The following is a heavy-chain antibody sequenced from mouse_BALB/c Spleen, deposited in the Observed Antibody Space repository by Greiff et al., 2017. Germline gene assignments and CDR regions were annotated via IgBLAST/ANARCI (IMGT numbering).Heavy chain of an antibody. D-gene: IGHD1-1*01. CDR2: ISSGGSYT. J-gene: IGHJ4*01. CDR1: GFTFSSYA. V-gene: IGHV5-9-4*01. CDR3: ARDGDYYGSRGAMDY. Sequence: EVMLVESGGGLVKPGGSLKLSCAASGFTFSSYAMSWVRQSPEKRLEWVAEISSGGSYTYYPDTVTGRFTISRDNAKHTLYLEMSSLRSEDTAMYYCARDGDYYGSRGAMDYWGQGTSVTVSS.